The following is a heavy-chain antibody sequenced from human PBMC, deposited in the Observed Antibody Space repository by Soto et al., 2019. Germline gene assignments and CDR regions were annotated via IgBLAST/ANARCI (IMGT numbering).Heavy chain of an antibody. CDR3: VTDNAIFGVGPYWARPFDP. Sequence: GASVKVSCKVSGYTLPELSMHWVRQAPGKGLEWKGGFDPEDGETIYAQKFQGRVTMTEDTSTDTAYMELSSLSSEDTAVYYCVTDNAIFGVGPYWARPFDPWGQGTLVTVSS. J-gene: IGHJ5*02. V-gene: IGHV1-24*01. CDR1: GYTLPELS. CDR2: FDPEDGET. D-gene: IGHD3-3*01.